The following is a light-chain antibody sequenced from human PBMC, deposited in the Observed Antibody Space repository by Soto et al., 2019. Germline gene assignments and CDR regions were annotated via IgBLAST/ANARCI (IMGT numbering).Light chain of an antibody. Sequence: EILMTQSPATLSVSPGERATLSCRASQSVSSNVAWYQQKPGQAPRLLISGASSRATGIPDRFSGSGSGTDFTLTISRLEPEDFALYYCQHYVERSPITFGQGTRLEIK. J-gene: IGKJ5*01. V-gene: IGKV3-20*01. CDR2: GAS. CDR3: QHYVERSPIT. CDR1: QSVSSN.